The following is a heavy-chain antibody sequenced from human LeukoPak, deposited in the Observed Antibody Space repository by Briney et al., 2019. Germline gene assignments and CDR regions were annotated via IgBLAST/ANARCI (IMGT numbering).Heavy chain of an antibody. D-gene: IGHD1-26*01. CDR3: ATYSGSYPFYFDY. J-gene: IGHJ4*02. Sequence: SETLSLTCTVSGGSISSYYWSWIRQPPGKGLEWIGYIYYSGSTYYNPSLKSRVTISVDTSKNQFSLKLSSVTAADTAVYYCATYSGSYPFYFDYWGQGTLVTVSS. CDR1: GGSISSYY. CDR2: IYYSGST. V-gene: IGHV4-59*04.